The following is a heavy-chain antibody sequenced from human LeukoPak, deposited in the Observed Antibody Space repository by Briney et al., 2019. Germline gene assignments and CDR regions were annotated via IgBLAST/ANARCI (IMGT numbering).Heavy chain of an antibody. Sequence: HSETLSLTCTVSGGSISDYYWNWIRQPAGKGLQWIGRIYSSGRTNYNPSLKSRVIMSVDTSKNQFSLKLSSVTAADTAVYYCARDQGSAWFDYWGQGTLVTVSS. V-gene: IGHV4-4*07. CDR1: GGSISDYY. CDR3: ARDQGSAWFDY. CDR2: IYSSGRT. J-gene: IGHJ5*01. D-gene: IGHD6-19*01.